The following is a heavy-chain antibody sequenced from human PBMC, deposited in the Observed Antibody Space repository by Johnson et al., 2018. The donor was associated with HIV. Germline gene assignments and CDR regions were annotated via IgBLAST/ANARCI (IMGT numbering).Heavy chain of an antibody. V-gene: IGHV3-13*01. Sequence: VQLVESGGGVVQPGRSLRLSCAASGFTFSSYAMHWVRQATGKGLEWVSAIGTAGDTYYPGSVKGRFTISRENAKNTLYLQMNSLRAEDTAVYYCARSQVAATSEGAFDIWGQGTMVTVSS. CDR3: ARSQVAATSEGAFDI. J-gene: IGHJ3*02. CDR2: IGTAGDT. D-gene: IGHD2-15*01. CDR1: GFTFSSYA.